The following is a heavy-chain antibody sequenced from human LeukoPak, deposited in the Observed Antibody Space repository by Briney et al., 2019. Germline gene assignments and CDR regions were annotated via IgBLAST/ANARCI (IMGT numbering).Heavy chain of an antibody. V-gene: IGHV4-61*01. Sequence: SETLSLTCTVSGYSISSGYYWCWIRQPPGRELEWSGYVNYSGSSNYNPSLKSRVTISVDTSKNQFSLKLSSVTAADTAVYYCARDRNYYGSGSYGDFDYGGQGTLVTVSS. CDR2: VNYSGSS. J-gene: IGHJ4*02. CDR3: ARDRNYYGSGSYGDFDY. CDR1: GYSISSGYY. D-gene: IGHD3-10*01.